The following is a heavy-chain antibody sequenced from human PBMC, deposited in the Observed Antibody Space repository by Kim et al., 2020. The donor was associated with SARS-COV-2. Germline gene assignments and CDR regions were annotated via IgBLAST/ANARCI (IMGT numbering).Heavy chain of an antibody. D-gene: IGHD3-10*01. CDR3: ARVGGYYYGSGSYYNGVFDY. Sequence: SETLSLTCAVSGGSISSGGYSWSWIRQPPGKGLEWIGYIYYSGSTYYNPSLKSRVTISVDRSKNQFSLKLSSVTAADTAVYYCARVGGYYYGSGSYYNGVFDYWGQGTLVTVSS. CDR2: IYYSGST. J-gene: IGHJ4*02. V-gene: IGHV4-30-2*01. CDR1: GGSISSGGYS.